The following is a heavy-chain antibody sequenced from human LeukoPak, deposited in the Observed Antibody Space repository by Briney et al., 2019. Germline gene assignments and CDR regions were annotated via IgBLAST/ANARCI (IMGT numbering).Heavy chain of an antibody. J-gene: IGHJ4*02. CDR1: GFTFSTYA. CDR3: AKQGSDSSPKFHDY. Sequence: PGGSLRLSCAASGFTFSTYAMTWVRQAPGKGLDWVSSISGAANTFYYADSVKGRFTISRGNSGNTVYLQMDSLRADDTAVYYCAKQGSDSSPKFHDYWGQGTLVTVSS. CDR2: ISGAANTF. D-gene: IGHD2-21*02. V-gene: IGHV3-23*01.